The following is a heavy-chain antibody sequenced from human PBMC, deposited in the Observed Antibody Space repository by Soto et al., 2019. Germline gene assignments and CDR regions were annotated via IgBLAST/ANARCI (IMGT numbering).Heavy chain of an antibody. CDR2: IIPILGIA. CDR1: GGTFSSYT. J-gene: IGHJ4*02. V-gene: IGHV1-69*02. CDR3: ARSSSSWPRYYFDY. Sequence: QVQLVQSGAEVKKPGSSVKVSCKASGGTFSSYTISWVRQAPGQGLEWMGRIIPILGIANYAQKFQGRVTITADKSTSTAYLGLSSLRSEDTAVYYCARSSSSWPRYYFDYGGQGTLVTVSS. D-gene: IGHD6-13*01.